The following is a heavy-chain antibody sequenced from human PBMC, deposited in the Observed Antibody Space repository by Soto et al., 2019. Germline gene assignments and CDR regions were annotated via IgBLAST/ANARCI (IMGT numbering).Heavy chain of an antibody. V-gene: IGHV3-30*04. CDR1: GFRVSGFG. CDR3: ARDLGGYVHLWDKSNY. D-gene: IGHD5-12*01. Sequence: QVQLVESGGGVVQPGASLTLSCAASGFRVSGFGMHWVRQAPGKGLEWVAVISFDASENFYVDSVKGRFSISRDDSHSKVFLQMNSLSREDTGVYYCARDLGGYVHLWDKSNYWGQGTLVNVS. J-gene: IGHJ1*01. CDR2: ISFDASEN.